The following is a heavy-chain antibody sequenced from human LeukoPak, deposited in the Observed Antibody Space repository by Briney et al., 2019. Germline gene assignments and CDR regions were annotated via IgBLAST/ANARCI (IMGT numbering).Heavy chain of an antibody. CDR1: AFTFRGHG. CDR3: ARDRTGRRPAYDY. D-gene: IGHD1-14*01. Sequence: PGGSLRLSCVASAFTFRGHGMNWVCQAPEKGLEWVSSISSSSSYIYYADSVKGRFTISRDNAKNSLYLQLDSVRAEDTAVYYCARDRTGRRPAYDYWGQGTLVTVSS. J-gene: IGHJ4*02. CDR2: ISSSSSYI. V-gene: IGHV3-21*01.